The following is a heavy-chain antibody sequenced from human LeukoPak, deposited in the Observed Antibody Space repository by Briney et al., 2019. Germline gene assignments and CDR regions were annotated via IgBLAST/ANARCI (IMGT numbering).Heavy chain of an antibody. CDR2: ISGGGGTT. Sequence: GGSLRLSCAASGFTFSSYAMMWLRQAPGKGLEWVSAISGGGGTTLYADSVKGRFTISRDNSKNTLYLQMSSLRAEDTAVYYCAKVGYCSSTSCYWGHDAFDIWGQGTMVTVSS. CDR1: GFTFSSYA. V-gene: IGHV3-23*01. J-gene: IGHJ3*02. CDR3: AKVGYCSSTSCYWGHDAFDI. D-gene: IGHD2-2*01.